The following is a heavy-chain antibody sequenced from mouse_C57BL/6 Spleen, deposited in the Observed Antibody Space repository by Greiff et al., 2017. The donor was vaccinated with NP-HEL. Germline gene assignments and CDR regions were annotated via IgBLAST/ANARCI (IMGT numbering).Heavy chain of an antibody. CDR2: INYDGSST. J-gene: IGHJ4*01. Sequence: EVQRVESEGGLVQPGSSMKLSCTASGFTFSDYYMAWVRQVPEKGLEWVANINYDGSSTYYLDSLKSRFIISRDNAKNILYLQMSSLKSEDTATYYCARESGSRYYAMDYWGQGTSVTVSS. D-gene: IGHD1-1*01. CDR3: ARESGSRYYAMDY. CDR1: GFTFSDYY. V-gene: IGHV5-16*01.